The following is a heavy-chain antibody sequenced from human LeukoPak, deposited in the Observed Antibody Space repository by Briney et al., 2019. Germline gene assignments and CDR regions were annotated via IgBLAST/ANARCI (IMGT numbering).Heavy chain of an antibody. D-gene: IGHD6-6*01. CDR2: INSDGSST. CDR3: ARDYRGSSSRGFDY. Sequence: SGGSLRLSCAASGFTFNIHWMHWVRQAPGKGLVWVSRINSDGSSTTYADPVKGRFTISRDNAKNTLYLQMNSLRAEDTAVYYCARDYRGSSSRGFDYWGQGTLVTVSS. J-gene: IGHJ4*02. CDR1: GFTFNIHW. V-gene: IGHV3-74*01.